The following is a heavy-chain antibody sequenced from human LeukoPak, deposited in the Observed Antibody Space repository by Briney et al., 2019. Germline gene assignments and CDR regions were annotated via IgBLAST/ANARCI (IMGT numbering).Heavy chain of an antibody. CDR1: GFTFSSYG. CDR3: ARDSDISVAGDY. Sequence: PGGSLRLSCAASGFTFSSYGMSWVRQVPGKGLEWVSGINWNGGSTGYTDSVKGRFTISRDNAKNSLYLQMNSLRAEDTALYYCARDSDISVAGDYWGQGTLVTVSS. V-gene: IGHV3-20*04. J-gene: IGHJ4*02. CDR2: INWNGGST. D-gene: IGHD6-19*01.